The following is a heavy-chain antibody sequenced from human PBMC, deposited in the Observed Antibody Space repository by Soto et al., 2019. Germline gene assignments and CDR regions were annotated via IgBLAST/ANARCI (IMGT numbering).Heavy chain of an antibody. D-gene: IGHD4-17*01. CDR2: IYHSGST. V-gene: IGHV4-30-2*01. CDR1: CGSISSGGYS. J-gene: IGHJ6*01. CDR3: ARVPLMTTVTENGYYYYGMYV. Sequence: QLPLQESGSGLVKPSQTLSLTCADYCGSISSGGYSWSWIRQPPGTGLARIGYIYHSGSTYYNPSLKSRVTISVDRSKNQFSLKLRSVTAADTAVYCCARVPLMTTVTENGYYYYGMYVW.